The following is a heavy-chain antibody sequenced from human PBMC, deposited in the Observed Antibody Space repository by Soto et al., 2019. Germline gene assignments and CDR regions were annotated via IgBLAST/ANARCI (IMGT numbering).Heavy chain of an antibody. Sequence: GASVKVSCKASGGTFSSYAISWVRQAPGQGLEWMGGIIPIFGTANYAQKFQGRVTITADESTSTAYMELSSLRSEDTAVYYCATIPGIAAVPQRDYWGQGTLVTVSS. CDR2: IIPIFGTA. CDR1: GGTFSSYA. V-gene: IGHV1-69*13. D-gene: IGHD6-13*01. CDR3: ATIPGIAAVPQRDY. J-gene: IGHJ4*02.